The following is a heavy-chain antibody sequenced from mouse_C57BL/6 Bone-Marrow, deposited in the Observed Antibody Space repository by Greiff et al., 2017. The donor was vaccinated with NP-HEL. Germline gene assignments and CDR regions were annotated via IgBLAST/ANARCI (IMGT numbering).Heavy chain of an antibody. CDR1: GYTFTSYW. CDR3: ARMDYYGSSPCDD. V-gene: IGHV1-52*01. J-gene: IGHJ2*01. Sequence: QVQLQQPGAELVRPGSSVKLSCKASGYTFTSYWMHWVKQMPIQGLEWIGNIDPSDSDTHYNQKFKDKATLTVDKSSSTAYMQLSSLTSEDSAVYYWARMDYYGSSPCDDWGQGTTLTVSS. D-gene: IGHD1-1*01. CDR2: IDPSDSDT.